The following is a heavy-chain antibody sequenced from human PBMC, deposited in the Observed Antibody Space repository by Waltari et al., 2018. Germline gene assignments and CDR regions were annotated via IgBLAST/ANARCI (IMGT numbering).Heavy chain of an antibody. CDR2: IIPIFGTA. CDR3: ARQDYYGSGSYPN. D-gene: IGHD3-10*01. CDR1: GGTFSSYA. J-gene: IGHJ4*02. V-gene: IGHV1-69*05. Sequence: QVQLVQSGAEVKKPGSSVKVSCTASGGTFSSYAISGGRQAPGQGLEWMGGIIPIFGTANYAQKFQGRVTITTDESTSTAYMELSSLRSEDTAVYYCARQDYYGSGSYPNWGQGTLVTVSS.